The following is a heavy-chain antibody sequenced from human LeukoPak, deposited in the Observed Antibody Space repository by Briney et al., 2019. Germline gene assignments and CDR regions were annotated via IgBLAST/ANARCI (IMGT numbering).Heavy chain of an antibody. CDR3: ARFTPQGYGWGGYNRFDP. J-gene: IGHJ5*02. Sequence: PSETLSLTCTVSGGSISSYYWNWIRQPPGKGLEWIGYIYYSGSTNYNPSLKSRVTISVDTSKNQFSLNLASVTAADTAVYYCARFTPQGYGWGGYNRFDPWGQGTLVTVSS. CDR1: GGSISSYY. D-gene: IGHD3-16*01. V-gene: IGHV4-59*01. CDR2: IYYSGST.